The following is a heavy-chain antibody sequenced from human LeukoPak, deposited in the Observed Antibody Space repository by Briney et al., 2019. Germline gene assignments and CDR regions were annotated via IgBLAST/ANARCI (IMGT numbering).Heavy chain of an antibody. CDR1: GFTFRNCG. J-gene: IGHJ4*02. CDR2: IWYDGSNK. D-gene: IGHD5-24*01. V-gene: IGHV3-33*01. CDR3: ARIDGYFAFDY. Sequence: PGGSLRLSCVASGFTFRNCGMHWVRQAPGKGLEWVAVIWYDGSNKYYAGSVKGRFTISRDNSKNTLYLQMNSLRAEDTAVYYCARIDGYFAFDYWGQGTLVTVSS.